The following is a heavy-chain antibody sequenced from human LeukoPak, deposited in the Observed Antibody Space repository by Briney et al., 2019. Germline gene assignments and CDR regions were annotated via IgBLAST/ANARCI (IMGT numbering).Heavy chain of an antibody. Sequence: QSGGSLRLSCAASGFTFSSYGMHWVRQAPGKGLEWVAVISYDGSNKYYADSVKGRFTISRDNSKNTLYLQMNSLRAEDTAVYYCAKGGLSQGYWGQGTLVTVSS. CDR1: GFTFSSYG. CDR2: ISYDGSNK. J-gene: IGHJ4*02. CDR3: AKGGLSQGY. V-gene: IGHV3-30*18. D-gene: IGHD3-16*02.